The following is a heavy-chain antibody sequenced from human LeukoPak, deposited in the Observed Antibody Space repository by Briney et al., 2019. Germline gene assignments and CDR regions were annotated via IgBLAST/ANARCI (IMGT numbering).Heavy chain of an antibody. CDR2: TNPGGGNT. D-gene: IGHD6-19*01. Sequence: ASVKVSCKASGYTFTNYYMHWVRQAPGQGLEWMGFTNPGGGNTNYAQNFQGRVTMTRDTSTSTVYMELSSLRSDDTAVYYCARDPGGGVGQWLGYYYYYMDVWGKGTTVTISS. V-gene: IGHV1-46*01. CDR3: ARDPGGGVGQWLGYYYYYMDV. CDR1: GYTFTNYY. J-gene: IGHJ6*03.